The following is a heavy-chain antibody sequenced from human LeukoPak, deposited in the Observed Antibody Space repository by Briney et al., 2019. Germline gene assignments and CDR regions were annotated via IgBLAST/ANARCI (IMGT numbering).Heavy chain of an antibody. CDR3: AREIHYGSGSYYKHWFDP. Sequence: GASVKVSCKASGYTFTSYGISWVRQAPGQGLEWMGWISAYNGNTNYAQKLQGRVTMTTDTSTSTAYMELRSLRSDDTAVYYCAREIHYGSGSYYKHWFDPWGQGTLVTVSS. J-gene: IGHJ5*02. CDR2: ISAYNGNT. D-gene: IGHD3-10*01. V-gene: IGHV1-18*01. CDR1: GYTFTSYG.